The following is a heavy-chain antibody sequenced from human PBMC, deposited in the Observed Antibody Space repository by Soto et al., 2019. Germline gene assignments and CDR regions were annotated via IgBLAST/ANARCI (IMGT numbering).Heavy chain of an antibody. CDR3: AKERSEGTQSLDAFDI. Sequence: GGSLRLSCAASGFTFSSYAMSWVRQAPGKGLEWVSAISGSGGSTYYADSVKGRFTISRDNSKNTLYLQMNSLRAEDTAVYYCAKERSEGTQSLDAFDIWGQGTMVTVSS. J-gene: IGHJ3*02. V-gene: IGHV3-23*01. CDR2: ISGSGGST. D-gene: IGHD1-1*01. CDR1: GFTFSSYA.